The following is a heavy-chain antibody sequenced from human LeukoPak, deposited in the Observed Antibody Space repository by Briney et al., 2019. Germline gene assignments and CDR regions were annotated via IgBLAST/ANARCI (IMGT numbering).Heavy chain of an antibody. J-gene: IGHJ4*02. Sequence: SVKVSCKASGYTFTSYGISWARQAPGQGLEWMGGIIPIFGTANYAQKFQGRVTITADESTSTAYLELSSLRSEDTAVYYCAMVGDGEATVAQFDYWGQGTLVTVSS. CDR2: IIPIFGTA. V-gene: IGHV1-69*13. CDR1: GYTFTSYG. CDR3: AMVGDGEATVAQFDY. D-gene: IGHD4-23*01.